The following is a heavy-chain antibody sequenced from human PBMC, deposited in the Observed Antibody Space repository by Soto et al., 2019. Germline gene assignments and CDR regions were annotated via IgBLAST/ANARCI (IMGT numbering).Heavy chain of an antibody. J-gene: IGHJ3*02. CDR1: GFTFSNYG. V-gene: IGHV3-33*01. CDR2: IWYDGSQK. D-gene: IGHD6-19*01. CDR3: ARRIPDPYSSGWYAGAFDI. Sequence: GGSLRLSCAASGFTFSNYGMHWVRQAPGKGLEWVAVIWYDGSQKYFADSVKGRFTISRDNSKNTLYLQMNSLRAEDTAVYYCARRIPDPYSSGWYAGAFDIWGQGTMVTVSS.